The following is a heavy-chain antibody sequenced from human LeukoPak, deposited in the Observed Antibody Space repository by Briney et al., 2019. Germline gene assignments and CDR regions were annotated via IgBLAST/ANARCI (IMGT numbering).Heavy chain of an antibody. Sequence: PSETLSLTCTVSGYSINSGHYWGWIRQPPGKGLEWIGSIYYSGSTYYNPSLKSRVTISVDTSKNQFSLKLSSVTAADTAVYYCAVQLLSWIDAFDIWGQGTMVTVSS. CDR1: GYSINSGHY. V-gene: IGHV4-38-2*02. CDR3: AVQLLSWIDAFDI. J-gene: IGHJ3*02. CDR2: IYYSGST. D-gene: IGHD2-2*01.